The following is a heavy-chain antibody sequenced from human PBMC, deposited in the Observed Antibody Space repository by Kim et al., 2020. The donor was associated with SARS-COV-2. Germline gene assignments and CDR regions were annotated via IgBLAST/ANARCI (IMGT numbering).Heavy chain of an antibody. Sequence: GESLKISCKGSGYSFTSYWIGWVRQMPGKGLEWMGIIYPGDSDTRYSPSFQGQVTISADKSISTAYLQWSSLKASDTAMYYCARGLCETPYRCYFDYWGQGTLVTVSS. CDR3: ARGLCETPYRCYFDY. D-gene: IGHD2-15*01. V-gene: IGHV5-51*01. CDR2: IYPGDSDT. CDR1: GYSFTSYW. J-gene: IGHJ4*02.